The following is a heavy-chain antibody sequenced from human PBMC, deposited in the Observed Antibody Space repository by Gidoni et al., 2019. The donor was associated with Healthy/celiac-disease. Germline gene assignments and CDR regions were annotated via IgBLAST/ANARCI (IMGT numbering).Heavy chain of an antibody. J-gene: IGHJ6*02. Sequence: EVQLVQSGAEVKKPGESLRISCKGSGYSFTSYWISWVRQMPGKGLEWMGRIDPSDSYTNYSPSFQGHVTISADKSISTAYLQWSSLKASVTAMYYCARALLYCSGGSCYSQNYYYGMDVWGQGTTVTVSS. D-gene: IGHD2-15*01. CDR3: ARALLYCSGGSCYSQNYYYGMDV. CDR1: GYSFTSYW. CDR2: IDPSDSYT. V-gene: IGHV5-10-1*03.